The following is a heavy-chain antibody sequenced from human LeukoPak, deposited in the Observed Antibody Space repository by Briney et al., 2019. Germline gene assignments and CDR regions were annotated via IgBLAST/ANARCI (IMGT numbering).Heavy chain of an antibody. V-gene: IGHV3-33*01. J-gene: IGHJ4*02. Sequence: GGSLRLSCAASGFTFSSYGMHWVRQAPGKGLEWVAVIWYDGSNKYYADSVKGRFTISRDNAKNSLYLQMNSLRADDTAVYYCAREAAAGTGGYHSDYWGQGALVTVSS. CDR1: GFTFSSYG. CDR3: AREAAAGTGGYHSDY. CDR2: IWYDGSNK. D-gene: IGHD6-13*01.